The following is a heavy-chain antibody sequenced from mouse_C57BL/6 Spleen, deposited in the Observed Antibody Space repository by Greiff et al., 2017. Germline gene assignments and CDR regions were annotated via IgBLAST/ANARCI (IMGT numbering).Heavy chain of an antibody. CDR3: TRGGYGNPWYYFDY. V-gene: IGHV1-5*01. J-gene: IGHJ2*01. CDR2: IYPGNSDT. D-gene: IGHD2-10*02. CDR1: GYTFTSYW. Sequence: DVQLQESGTVLARPGASVKMSCKTSGYTFTSYWMHWVKQRPGQGLEWIGAIYPGNSDTSYNQKFKGKAKLTAVTSVSTAYMELSSLTNEDSAVYYCTRGGYGNPWYYFDYWGQGTTLTVSS.